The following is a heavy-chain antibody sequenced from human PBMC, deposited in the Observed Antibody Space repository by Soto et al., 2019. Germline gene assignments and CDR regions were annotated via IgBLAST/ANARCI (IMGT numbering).Heavy chain of an antibody. CDR2: IYNGGST. Sequence: SETLSLTCTVSGGSISDHYYMWIRQPPGRGLEYIAYIYNGGSTNYNPSLKSRVIISVDTSKNQFSLKLISVTAADTAKYFCAREGNLGRWLQPLDFWGQGTLVTVSS. CDR1: GGSISDHY. CDR3: AREGNLGRWLQPLDF. J-gene: IGHJ4*02. D-gene: IGHD5-12*01. V-gene: IGHV4-59*11.